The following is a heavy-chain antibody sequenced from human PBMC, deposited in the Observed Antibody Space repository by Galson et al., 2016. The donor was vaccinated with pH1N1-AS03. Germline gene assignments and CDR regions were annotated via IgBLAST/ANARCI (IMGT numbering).Heavy chain of an antibody. CDR2: IFWDGET. Sequence: PALVKPTQTLTLTCTFSGFSLSTGGVHVAWIRQPPGKALEWLALIFWDGETRYRPSLRSRITITKDTSKNQVVLTMTNVDPVDTATYYCARSTHVNEGLDFWGQGTLVTVSS. CDR1: GFSLSTGGVH. D-gene: IGHD2-8*01. J-gene: IGHJ4*02. V-gene: IGHV2-5*02. CDR3: ARSTHVNEGLDF.